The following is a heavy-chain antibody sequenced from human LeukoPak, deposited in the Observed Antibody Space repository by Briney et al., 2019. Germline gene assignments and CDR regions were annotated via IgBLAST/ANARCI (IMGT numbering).Heavy chain of an antibody. D-gene: IGHD3-22*01. CDR1: GGSISGHN. J-gene: IGHJ4*02. CDR2: IYNSGSP. Sequence: PSETLSLTCTVSGGSISGHNWMWIRQPPGKGLEWIGDIYNSGSPNYNPSLKSRVTISVDTSKNQFSLKLSSVTAAATAEYYCARVDSSGYYTFFDYWGQGTLVTVSS. V-gene: IGHV4-59*11. CDR3: ARVDSSGYYTFFDY.